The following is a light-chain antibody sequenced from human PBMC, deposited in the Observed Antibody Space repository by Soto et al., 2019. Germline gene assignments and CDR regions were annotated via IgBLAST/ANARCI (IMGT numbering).Light chain of an antibody. CDR3: QQSYSTPWT. CDR1: QSISSY. Sequence: DIQMTQSPSSLSASVGDRVTITCRASQSISSYLNWYQQKPGKAPKLLIYAASSLQSGVPSRFSGSGSGTDLTLTISSMETEDFATYYCQQSYSTPWTFGPGTTGDVK. J-gene: IGKJ1*01. CDR2: AAS. V-gene: IGKV1-39*01.